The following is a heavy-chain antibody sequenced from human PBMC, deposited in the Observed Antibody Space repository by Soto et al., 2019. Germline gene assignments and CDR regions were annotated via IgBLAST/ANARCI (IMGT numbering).Heavy chain of an antibody. CDR3: ARPIYYDSSGYYSPIDY. CDR1: GFTFSSYW. CDR2: INSDGSST. D-gene: IGHD3-22*01. Sequence: QPGGSLRLSCAASGFTFSSYWMHWVRQAPGKGLVWVSRINSDGSSTSYADSVKGRFTISRDNAKNTLYLQMNSPRAEDTAVYYCARPIYYDSSGYYSPIDYWGQGTLVTVSS. V-gene: IGHV3-74*01. J-gene: IGHJ4*02.